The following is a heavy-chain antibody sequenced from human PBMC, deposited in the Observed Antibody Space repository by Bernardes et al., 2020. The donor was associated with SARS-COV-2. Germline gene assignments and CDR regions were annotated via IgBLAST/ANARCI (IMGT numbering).Heavy chain of an antibody. J-gene: IGHJ6*02. D-gene: IGHD2-2*01. V-gene: IGHV2-5*02. CDR2: IYWDDDK. Sequence: SGPTLVKPTQTLTLTCTFSGFSLSASGVGVGWIRQPPGKALEWLALIYWDDDKRYSPSLKSRLTISKDTSKNQVVLTMTNMDPVDTATYYCARRYSTSVGMDVWGQGTTVTVSS. CDR3: ARRYSTSVGMDV. CDR1: GFSLSASGVG.